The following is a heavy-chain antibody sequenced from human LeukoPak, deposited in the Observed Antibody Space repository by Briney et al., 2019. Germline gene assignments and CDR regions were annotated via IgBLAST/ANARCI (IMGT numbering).Heavy chain of an antibody. D-gene: IGHD4-11*01. V-gene: IGHV3-30*18. J-gene: IGHJ4*02. CDR1: GFTFSSYG. Sequence: PGGSLRLSCAASGFTFSSYGMHWVRQAPGKGLEWVAVISYDGSNKYYADSVKGRSTISRDNSKNTLYLQMNSLRAEDTAVYYCAKDSSNYGLDYWGQGTLVTVSS. CDR3: AKDSSNYGLDY. CDR2: ISYDGSNK.